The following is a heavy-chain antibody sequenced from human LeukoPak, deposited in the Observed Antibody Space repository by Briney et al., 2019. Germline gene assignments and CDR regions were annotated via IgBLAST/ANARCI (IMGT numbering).Heavy chain of an antibody. D-gene: IGHD3-10*01. J-gene: IGHJ4*02. CDR3: ARDRLIWFGEFNY. V-gene: IGHV4-61*02. Sequence: TLSLTCTVSGDSITSAEYSWNWIPQPAGKGLEWIGRVSTSGKTFYNPSLNRRVTISLDTSKKQFSLKLSTVTAADTAVYYCARDRLIWFGEFNYWGQGTLVTVSS. CDR2: VSTSGKT. CDR1: GDSITSAEYS.